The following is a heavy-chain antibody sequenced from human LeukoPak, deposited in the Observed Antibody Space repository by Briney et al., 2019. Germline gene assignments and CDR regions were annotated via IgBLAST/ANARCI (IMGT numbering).Heavy chain of an antibody. CDR3: ARDGSVAGILHYYGMDV. CDR2: INAGNGNT. V-gene: IGHV1-3*01. CDR1: GYTFTSYA. Sequence: ASVKVSCKASGYTFTSYAMHWVRQAPGQRLEWMGWINAGNGNTKYSQEFQGRVTITRDTSASTAYMELSSLRSEDTAVYYCARDGSVAGILHYYGMDVWGQGTTVTVSS. J-gene: IGHJ6*02. D-gene: IGHD6-19*01.